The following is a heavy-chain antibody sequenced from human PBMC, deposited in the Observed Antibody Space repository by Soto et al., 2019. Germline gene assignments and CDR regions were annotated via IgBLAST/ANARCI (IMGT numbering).Heavy chain of an antibody. J-gene: IGHJ2*01. CDR2: VYYSGTT. CDR1: GASINNNDYY. D-gene: IGHD3-22*01. Sequence: QLQESGPGLVKPSQTLSLTCTVSGASINNNDYYWSWIRQTPGKGLERLGYVYYSGTTDYIPSLKSRLSMSIDKSQNQFTLKLNSVTAADTATYYCARMSYFYDKWYFDLWGRGTLVTVSS. CDR3: ARMSYFYDKWYFDL. V-gene: IGHV4-30-4*01.